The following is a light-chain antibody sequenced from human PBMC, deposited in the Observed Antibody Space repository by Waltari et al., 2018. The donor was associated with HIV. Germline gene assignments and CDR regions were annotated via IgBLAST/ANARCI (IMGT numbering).Light chain of an antibody. CDR1: SSNIGAGFD. J-gene: IGLJ2*01. V-gene: IGLV1-40*01. CDR3: QSYDSSLSGVV. CDR2: GNS. Sequence: QSVLTQPPSVSGAPGQRVTISCTGSSSNIGAGFDVNWYQQLPGTAPKLLIYGNSNRPSGVPDRFSGSKSGNSASLAITGLQAEDEADYYCQSYDSSLSGVVFGGGTKLTVL.